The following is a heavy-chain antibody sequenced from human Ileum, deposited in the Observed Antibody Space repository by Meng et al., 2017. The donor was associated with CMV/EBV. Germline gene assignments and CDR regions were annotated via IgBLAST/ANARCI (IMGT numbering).Heavy chain of an antibody. CDR2: IYNDGGST. V-gene: IGHV3-74*01. D-gene: IGHD5-12*01. CDR1: GFTFSGYW. Sequence: GGSLRLSCAASGFTFSGYWMHWVRQVPGKGLLWVSRIYNDGGSTTYADDVKGRFTISRDNAKNTLYLQMNSLRAEDTAVYYCAKTQIVATITGIDYWGQGTLVTVSS. CDR3: AKTQIVATITGIDY. J-gene: IGHJ4*02.